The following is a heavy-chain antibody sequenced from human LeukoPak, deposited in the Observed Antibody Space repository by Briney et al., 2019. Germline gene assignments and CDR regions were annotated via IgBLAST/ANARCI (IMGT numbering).Heavy chain of an antibody. D-gene: IGHD6-6*01. J-gene: IGHJ5*02. CDR3: ARGSSNVAARNNWFDP. CDR2: ISGSSSYI. Sequence: GGSLRLSCAASGFTFSSYGMHWVRQAPGKGLEWVSSISGSSSYIYYADSMKGRFTISRDNGKKSLYLQMNSLRAEDTAVYFCARGSSNVAARNNWFDPWGQGTLVTVSS. CDR1: GFTFSSYG. V-gene: IGHV3-21*01.